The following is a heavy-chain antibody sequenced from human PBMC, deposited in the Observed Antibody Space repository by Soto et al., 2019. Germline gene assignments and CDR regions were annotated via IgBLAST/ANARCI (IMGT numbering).Heavy chain of an antibody. D-gene: IGHD6-13*01. J-gene: IGHJ6*02. Sequence: ASVKVSCKASGNTFSNYYIHWVRQAPGQGLEWMGTINPSGGHTTYAQKFLGRVTMTRDTSTSTLYMEVTSLRSEDTAVYYCARGQGSRYNYYGMDVWGQGTTVTVSS. CDR2: INPSGGHT. CDR3: ARGQGSRYNYYGMDV. V-gene: IGHV1-46*01. CDR1: GNTFSNYY.